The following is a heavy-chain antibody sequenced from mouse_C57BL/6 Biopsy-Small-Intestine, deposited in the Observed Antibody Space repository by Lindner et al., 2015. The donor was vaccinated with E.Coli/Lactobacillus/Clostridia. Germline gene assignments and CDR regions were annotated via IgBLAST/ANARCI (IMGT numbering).Heavy chain of an antibody. CDR1: GYTFTNYA. CDR2: INAGNDNT. CDR3: ARESLRYFDRLCDY. Sequence: SVKVSCKASGYTFTNYAMHWVRQAPGQRLEWVGWINAGNDNTKYSQKFQGRVTITRDTSASTAYMELSSLRSEDTAVYYCARESLRYFDRLCDYWGQGTLVTVSS. V-gene: IGHV1-84*02. J-gene: IGHJ4*01. D-gene: IGHD1-2*01.